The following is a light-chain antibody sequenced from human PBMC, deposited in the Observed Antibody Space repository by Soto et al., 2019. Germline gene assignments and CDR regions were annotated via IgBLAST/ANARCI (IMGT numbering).Light chain of an antibody. J-gene: IGKJ4*01. Sequence: DIQMTQSPSSLSASVGDRVTITCRTSQSIRTYLNWYQQGPGKAPKLLIYAASNLQSGVPSRFSGSGSETKFTLTISSLQTEDFGTYYCHPGYGNPITFGGGTKVEIK. V-gene: IGKV1-39*01. CDR2: AAS. CDR1: QSIRTY. CDR3: HPGYGNPIT.